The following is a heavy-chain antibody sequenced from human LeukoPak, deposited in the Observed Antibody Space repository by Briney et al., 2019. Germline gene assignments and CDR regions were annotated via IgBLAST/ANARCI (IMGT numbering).Heavy chain of an antibody. CDR1: VFTFSTYN. J-gene: IGHJ4*02. CDR3: AKLSTMIVVAALGY. D-gene: IGHD3-22*01. CDR2: ITSSSRYT. Sequence: GGSLRLSCAASVFTFSTYNMNWVRQAPGKGLGWVSSITSSSRYTFYADSVKGRFTISRDNAKNSLYLQMNSLRAEDTAVYYCAKLSTMIVVAALGYWGQGTLVTVSS. V-gene: IGHV3-21*01.